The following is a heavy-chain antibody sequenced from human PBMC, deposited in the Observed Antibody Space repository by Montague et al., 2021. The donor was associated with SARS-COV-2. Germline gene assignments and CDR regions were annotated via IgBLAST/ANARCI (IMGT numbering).Heavy chain of an antibody. V-gene: IGHV4-59*01. CDR2: VYYSGRS. J-gene: IGHJ6*02. CDR3: VRADPRDPDTPHRYYYKGMDL. CDR1: GDSISTSY. D-gene: IGHD2-15*01. Sequence: SETLSLTCTVSGDSISTSYWAWIRQPPGKGLEWIGYVYYSGRSRYNSSLKSRVTISVDTSKNQVSLNLRSVTAADTAVYFCVRADPRDPDTPHRYYYKGMDLWGQGTTVTVSS.